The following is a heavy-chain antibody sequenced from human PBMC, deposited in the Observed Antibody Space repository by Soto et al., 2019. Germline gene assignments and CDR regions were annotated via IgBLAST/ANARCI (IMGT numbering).Heavy chain of an antibody. D-gene: IGHD6-19*01. CDR3: ARDPGAAVAGGGYYGMDV. V-gene: IGHV4-4*02. J-gene: IGHJ6*02. CDR1: GGSISSSNW. Sequence: SETLSLTCAVSGGSISSSNWWSWVRQPPGKGLEWIGEIYHSGSTNYNPSLKSRVTISVDKSKNQFSLKLSSVTAADTAVYYCARDPGAAVAGGGYYGMDVWGQGTTVTVSS. CDR2: IYHSGST.